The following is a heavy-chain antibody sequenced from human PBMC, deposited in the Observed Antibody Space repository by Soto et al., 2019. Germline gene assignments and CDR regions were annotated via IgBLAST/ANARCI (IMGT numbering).Heavy chain of an antibody. CDR3: ASVPIWCGSSSCYTEGFDS. CDR1: GFVFSDYA. V-gene: IGHV3-23*01. CDR2: ISAGGSDT. Sequence: EVQLLDSGGGWVQPGGSLRLSCVASGFVFSDYAMSWVRQAPGKGLEWVSAISAGGSDTYYADSVKGRFTVSRVNSKNTLYLPMNAPSAEDPAIDYCASVPIWCGSSSCYTEGFDSWGPGTLVTVSS. J-gene: IGHJ4*02. D-gene: IGHD2-2*01.